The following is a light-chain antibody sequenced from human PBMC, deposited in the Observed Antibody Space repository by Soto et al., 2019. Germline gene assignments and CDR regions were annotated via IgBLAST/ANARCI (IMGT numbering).Light chain of an antibody. CDR3: QQYVNSPIT. J-gene: IGKJ5*01. CDR1: QSVSRNY. V-gene: IGKV3-20*01. Sequence: EIVLTQSPGTLSLSPGERATLSCRASQSVSRNYLAWFQQKPGQAPRLLLYDASTRATGIPDKFGGSGSGTGFTLTISRLEPEDIAVYYCQQYVNSPITFGQGTRLEIK. CDR2: DAS.